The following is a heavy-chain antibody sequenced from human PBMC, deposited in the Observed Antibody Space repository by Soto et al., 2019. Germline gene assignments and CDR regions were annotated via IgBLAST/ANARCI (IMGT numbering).Heavy chain of an antibody. Sequence: GGSLRLSCAASGFTFSSYAMSWVRQAPGKGLEWVSVIIGSVGSTYYADSVKGRFTISRDNSKNALYLQMNSLRAEDTAVYYCAKIPSLYYDFWSGSDWFDPWGQGTLVTVSS. CDR1: GFTFSSYA. CDR3: AKIPSLYYDFWSGSDWFDP. CDR2: IIGSVGST. J-gene: IGHJ5*02. D-gene: IGHD3-3*01. V-gene: IGHV3-23*01.